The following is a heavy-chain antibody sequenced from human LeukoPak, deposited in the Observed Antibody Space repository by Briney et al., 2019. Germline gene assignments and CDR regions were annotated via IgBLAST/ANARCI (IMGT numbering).Heavy chain of an antibody. CDR1: GYTFTSYA. V-gene: IGHV1-3*01. Sequence: ASVKVCCKASGYTFTSYAMHWVRQAPGQRLEWMGWINAGNGNTKYSQKFQGRVTITRDTSASTAYMELSSLRSEDTAVYYCARGPSSIAAKSRWSWWFDPWGQGTLVTVSS. CDR3: ARGPSSIAAKSRWSWWFDP. D-gene: IGHD6-6*01. CDR2: INAGNGNT. J-gene: IGHJ5*02.